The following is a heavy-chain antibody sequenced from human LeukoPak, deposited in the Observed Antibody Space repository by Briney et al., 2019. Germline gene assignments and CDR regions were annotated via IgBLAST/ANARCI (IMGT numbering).Heavy chain of an antibody. CDR3: ARRYCSGGSYYGFDY. CDR1: GYTFTGYY. CDR2: INPNSGGT. J-gene: IGHJ4*02. V-gene: IGHV1-2*02. D-gene: IGHD2-15*01. Sequence: ASVKVSCKASGYTFTGYYMHWVRQAPGQGLEWMGWINPNSGGTNYAQKFQGRVTMTRDTSISTAYMELSRLRSDDTAVYYCARRYCSGGSYYGFDYWGQGTLVTVSS.